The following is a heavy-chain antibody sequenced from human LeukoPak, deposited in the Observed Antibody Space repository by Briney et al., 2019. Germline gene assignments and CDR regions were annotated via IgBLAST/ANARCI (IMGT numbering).Heavy chain of an antibody. V-gene: IGHV3-48*01. Sequence: GGSLRLSCAASGFDFSVYSMNWVRQAPGKGLEWISYITSDRNTIYYADSVRGRFTISRDNAKKSVYLELSNLRADDTAMYYCAGIPEWFTDSWGQGTLVTVSS. CDR2: ITSDRNTI. J-gene: IGHJ4*02. CDR3: AGIPEWFTDS. CDR1: GFDFSVYS. D-gene: IGHD3-3*01.